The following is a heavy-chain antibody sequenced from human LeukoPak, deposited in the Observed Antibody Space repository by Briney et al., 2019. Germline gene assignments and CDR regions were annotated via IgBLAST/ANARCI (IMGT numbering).Heavy chain of an antibody. V-gene: IGHV3-30*03. CDR3: ASIYDSSGYHNFDY. CDR1: GFTFSSYG. Sequence: GGSLRLSCAASGFTFSSYGMHWVRQAPGKGLEWVAVISYDGSNKYYADSVKGRFTISRDNPKNTLYLQMNSLRAEDTAVYYCASIYDSSGYHNFDYWGQGTLVTVSS. J-gene: IGHJ4*02. CDR2: ISYDGSNK. D-gene: IGHD3-22*01.